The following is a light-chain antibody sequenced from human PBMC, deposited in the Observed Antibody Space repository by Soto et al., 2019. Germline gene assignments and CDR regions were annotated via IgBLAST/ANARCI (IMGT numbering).Light chain of an antibody. Sequence: QSVLTQPPSVSGAPGQTVTISCTGSSSNIGAGFDVHWYQQLPGTAPKVFIYGNSNRPSGVPDRFSGSKSGTSASLAITGLQANDEADYYCQSYDTSLRDWVFGGGTKLTVL. CDR3: QSYDTSLRDWV. CDR2: GNS. CDR1: SSNIGAGFD. V-gene: IGLV1-40*01. J-gene: IGLJ3*02.